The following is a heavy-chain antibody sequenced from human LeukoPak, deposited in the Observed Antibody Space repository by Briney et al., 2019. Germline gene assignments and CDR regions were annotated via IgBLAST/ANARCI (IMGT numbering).Heavy chain of an antibody. CDR1: RFTFSSYA. Sequence: GGSLRLSCAASRFTFSSYAMSWVRQAPGKGLEWVSAISGSGGSTYYADSVKGRFTISRDNSKNTLYLQMNSLRAEDTAVYYCAKDLERDYGGNSGLGAFDIWGQGTMVTVSS. D-gene: IGHD4-23*01. CDR2: ISGSGGST. J-gene: IGHJ3*02. CDR3: AKDLERDYGGNSGLGAFDI. V-gene: IGHV3-23*01.